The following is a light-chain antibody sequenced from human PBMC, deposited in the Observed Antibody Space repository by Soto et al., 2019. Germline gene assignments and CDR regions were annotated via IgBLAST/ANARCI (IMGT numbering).Light chain of an antibody. CDR3: QAWDSSTSVV. V-gene: IGLV3-1*01. J-gene: IGLJ2*01. CDR2: QDS. Sequence: SYELTQPPSVSVSPGQTASITCSGDKLGDKYACWYQQKPGQSPVLVIYQDSKRPPGIPERFAGSNSGNTATLTISGTQAMDEADYYCQAWDSSTSVVFGGGTKLTVL. CDR1: KLGDKY.